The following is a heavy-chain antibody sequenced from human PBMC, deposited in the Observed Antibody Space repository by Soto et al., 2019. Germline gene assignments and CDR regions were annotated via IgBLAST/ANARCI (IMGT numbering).Heavy chain of an antibody. D-gene: IGHD4-17*01. CDR2: IYHTGRT. J-gene: IGHJ4*02. CDR1: GDSISRNSYY. V-gene: IGHV4-39*01. CDR3: ARVKDFGDLFDS. Sequence: QLQLQESGPGQVKPSETLSLTCTVSGDSISRNSYYWGWVRQPPGKGLEWIGSIYHTGRTNHNPSPRRRGTISVDPSENQFSLRLTSVTAVDTAVYYCARVKDFGDLFDSWGQGTLVTVSS.